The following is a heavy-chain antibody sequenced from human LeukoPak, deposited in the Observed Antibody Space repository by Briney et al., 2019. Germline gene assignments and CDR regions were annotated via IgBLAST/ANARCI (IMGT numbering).Heavy chain of an antibody. D-gene: IGHD2/OR15-2a*01. Sequence: GGSLRLSCAASGFTFSSYSMNWVRQAPGKGLEWVSSISSSSSYIYYADSVKGRFTISRDNAKNSLYLQMNSLRAEDTAVYYCARLLLGPQVRESPFLYYYGMDVWGQGTTVIVSS. CDR3: ARLLLGPQVRESPFLYYYGMDV. J-gene: IGHJ6*02. CDR1: GFTFSSYS. CDR2: ISSSSSYI. V-gene: IGHV3-21*01.